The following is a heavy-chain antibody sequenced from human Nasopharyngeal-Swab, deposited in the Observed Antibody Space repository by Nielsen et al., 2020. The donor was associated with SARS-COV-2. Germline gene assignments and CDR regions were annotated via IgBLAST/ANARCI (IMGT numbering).Heavy chain of an antibody. CDR2: INAGNGNT. V-gene: IGHV1-3*01. Sequence: ASVKVSCKASGYTFTSYAMHWVRQAPGQRLEWMGWINAGNGNTKYSQKFQGRVTITRDTSASTAYMELRSLRSDDTAVYYCAREGAVAGNFDPWGQGTLVTVSS. J-gene: IGHJ5*02. CDR1: GYTFTSYA. CDR3: AREGAVAGNFDP. D-gene: IGHD6-19*01.